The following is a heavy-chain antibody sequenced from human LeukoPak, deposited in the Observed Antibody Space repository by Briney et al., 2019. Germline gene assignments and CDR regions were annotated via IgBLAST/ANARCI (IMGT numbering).Heavy chain of an antibody. V-gene: IGHV3-23*01. J-gene: IGHJ3*02. D-gene: IGHD1-26*01. CDR2: ISGRGAST. CDR3: AKVPTWLGLGSDGFDI. CDR1: GFSFSNYA. Sequence: GGSLRLSCAASGFSFSNYAMAWVRQVSGKGLEWVSAISGRGASTYYADSVEGRFTISRDNPKNTLWLQMKSLRAEGTAVYYCAKVPTWLGLGSDGFDIWGQGTMVTVSS.